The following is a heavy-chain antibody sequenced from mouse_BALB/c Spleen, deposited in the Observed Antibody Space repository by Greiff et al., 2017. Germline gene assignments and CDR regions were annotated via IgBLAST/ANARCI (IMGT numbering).Heavy chain of an antibody. CDR2: ISSGGSYT. D-gene: IGHD2-1*01. Sequence: EVKVVESGGDLVKPGGSLKLSCAASGFTFSSYGMSWVRQTPDKRLEWVATISSGGSYTYYPDSVKGRFTISRDNAKNTLYLQMSSLKSEDTAMYYCARHGDGNDYWGQGTTLTVSS. V-gene: IGHV5-6*01. CDR3: ARHGDGNDY. CDR1: GFTFSSYG. J-gene: IGHJ2*01.